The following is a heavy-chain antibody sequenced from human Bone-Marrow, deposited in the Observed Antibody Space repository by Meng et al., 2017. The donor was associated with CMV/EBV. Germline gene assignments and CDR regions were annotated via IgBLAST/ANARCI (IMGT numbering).Heavy chain of an antibody. Sequence: GGPLRLSCAASGFTFSSYAMSWVRQAPGKGLEWVSAISGSGGSTYYADSVKGRFTISRDNSKNTLYLQMNSLRAEDTAVYYCARDGARLYSGSLASYYGMDVWGQGTTVTVSS. J-gene: IGHJ6*02. CDR2: ISGSGGST. D-gene: IGHD6-6*01. CDR3: ARDGARLYSGSLASYYGMDV. CDR1: GFTFSSYA. V-gene: IGHV3-23*01.